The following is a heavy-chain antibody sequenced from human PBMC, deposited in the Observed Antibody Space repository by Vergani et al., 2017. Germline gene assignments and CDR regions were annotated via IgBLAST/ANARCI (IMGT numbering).Heavy chain of an antibody. CDR2: ISSSSSTI. J-gene: IGHJ4*02. CDR3: ASLIVGATSVXFDY. Sequence: EVQLVESGGGLVQPGGSLRLSCAASGFTFSSYSMNWVRQAPGKGLEWVSYISSSSSTIYYADSVKGRFTISRDNAKNSLYLQMNSLRDEDTAVYYCASLIVGATSVXFDYWGQGTLVTVSA. CDR1: GFTFSSYS. V-gene: IGHV3-48*02. D-gene: IGHD1-26*01.